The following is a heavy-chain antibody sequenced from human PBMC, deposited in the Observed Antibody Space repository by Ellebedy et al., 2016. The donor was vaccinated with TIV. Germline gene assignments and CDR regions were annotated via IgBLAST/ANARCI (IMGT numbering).Heavy chain of an antibody. CDR3: ARWNEVWYGMDV. CDR1: GGTFSSYA. D-gene: IGHD1-1*01. CDR2: IIPIFGTA. V-gene: IGHV1-69*13. J-gene: IGHJ6*02. Sequence: AASVKVSCKASGGTFSSYAISWVRQAPGQGLEWMGGIIPIFGTANYAQKFQGRVTITADESTSTAYMELSSLRSEDTAVYYCARWNEVWYGMDVWGQGTTVTVSS.